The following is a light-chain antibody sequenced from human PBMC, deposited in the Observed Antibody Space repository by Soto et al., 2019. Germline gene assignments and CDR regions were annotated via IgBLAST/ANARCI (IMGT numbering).Light chain of an antibody. Sequence: DIQMTQSPSSLSASVGDRVTITCQASQDISNYLNWYQQKPGKAPKLLIYDASNLETGVPSRFSGSGSGTDFTFTISSLQLEDIATYYCQQYDNLPPGLTFGGGTKVEIK. CDR2: DAS. V-gene: IGKV1-33*01. CDR1: QDISNY. CDR3: QQYDNLPPGLT. J-gene: IGKJ4*01.